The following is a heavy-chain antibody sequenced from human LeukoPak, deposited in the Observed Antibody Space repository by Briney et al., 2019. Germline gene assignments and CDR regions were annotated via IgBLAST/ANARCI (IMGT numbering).Heavy chain of an antibody. D-gene: IGHD5-24*01. J-gene: IGHJ3*02. V-gene: IGHV4-59*01. CDR3: ARGLLDGYTHPAAFDI. CDR2: IYYSGST. CDR1: GDSISSYY. Sequence: SETLSLTCTVSGDSISSYYWSWIRQPPGKGLEWIGYIYYSGSTNYNPSLKSRLTISIDTSKNQFSLKLSSVTAADTAVYYCARGLLDGYTHPAAFDIWGQGTMVTVSS.